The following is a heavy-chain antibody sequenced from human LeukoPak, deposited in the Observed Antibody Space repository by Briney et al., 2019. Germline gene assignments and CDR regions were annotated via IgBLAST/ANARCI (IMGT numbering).Heavy chain of an antibody. V-gene: IGHV4-4*02. D-gene: IGHD1-1*01. Sequence: PSETLSLTCAVSGGSISSSNWWSWVCQPPGKGLEWIGEIYHSGSTNYNPSLKSRVTISVDKSKNQFSLKLSSVTAADTAVYYCARANWNDVGYFDYWGQGTLVTVSS. CDR2: IYHSGST. CDR1: GGSISSSNW. CDR3: ARANWNDVGYFDY. J-gene: IGHJ4*02.